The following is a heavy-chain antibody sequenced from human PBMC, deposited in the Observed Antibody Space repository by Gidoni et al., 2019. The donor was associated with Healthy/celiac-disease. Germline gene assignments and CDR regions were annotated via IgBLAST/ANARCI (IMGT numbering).Heavy chain of an antibody. J-gene: IGHJ4*02. V-gene: IGHV1-69*01. CDR2: IIPIFGTA. CDR3: ARGPWNYYDSSGYYGGY. Sequence: QVQLVQSGAEVKKPGSSVKVSCKASGGPFSSYAISWVRQAPGQGLEWMGGIIPIFGTANYAQKFQGRVTITADESTSTAYMELSSLRSEDTAVYYCARGPWNYYDSSGYYGGYWGQGTLVTVSS. D-gene: IGHD3-22*01. CDR1: GGPFSSYA.